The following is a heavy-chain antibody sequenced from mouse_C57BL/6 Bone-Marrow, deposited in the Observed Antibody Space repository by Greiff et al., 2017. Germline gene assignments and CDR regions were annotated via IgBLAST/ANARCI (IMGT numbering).Heavy chain of an antibody. V-gene: IGHV1-55*01. CDR2: IYPGSGST. J-gene: IGHJ4*01. Sequence: QVHLQQPGAELVKPGASVKMSCKASGYTFTSYWITWVKQRPGQGLEWIGDIYPGSGSTNYNEKFKSKATLAVDTSSSTAYMQLSSLTSEDSAVYYCARMGDWDQKDYAMDYWGQGTSVTVSS. CDR1: GYTFTSYW. D-gene: IGHD4-1*01. CDR3: ARMGDWDQKDYAMDY.